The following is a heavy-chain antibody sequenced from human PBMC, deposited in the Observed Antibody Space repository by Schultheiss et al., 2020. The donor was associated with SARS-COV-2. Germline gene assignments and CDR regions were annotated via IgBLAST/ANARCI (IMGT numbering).Heavy chain of an antibody. V-gene: IGHV3-13*01. CDR2: IGTAGDT. CDR1: GFNFRMFA. CDR3: ARDRNYYMDV. J-gene: IGHJ6*03. Sequence: GGSLRLSCAASGFNFRMFAMTWVRQAPGRGLEWVSAIGTAGDTYYQGSVKGRFTISRENAKNSLYLQMNSLRAGDTAVYYCARDRNYYMDVWGKGTTVTVSS.